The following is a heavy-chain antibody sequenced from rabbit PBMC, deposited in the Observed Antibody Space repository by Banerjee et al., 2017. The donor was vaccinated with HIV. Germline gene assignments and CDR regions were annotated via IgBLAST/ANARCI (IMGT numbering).Heavy chain of an antibody. D-gene: IGHD2-1*01. V-gene: IGHV1S45*01. CDR2: INTISGDT. CDR3: ARNGGVLDYKL. J-gene: IGHJ4*01. Sequence: QEQLEESGGDLVKPEGSLTLTCTASGFSFSNGYVMCWVRQAPGKGLEWIACINTISGDTVYATWAKGRFTISKASSTTVTVQMTSLTAADTATYFCARNGGVLDYKLWGPGTLVTVS. CDR1: GFSFSNGYV.